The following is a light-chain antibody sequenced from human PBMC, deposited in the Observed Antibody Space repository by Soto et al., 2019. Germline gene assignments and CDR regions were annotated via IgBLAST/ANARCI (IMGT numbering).Light chain of an antibody. Sequence: EIVLTQSPGTLSLSPGERATLSCRASQSVSSSYLAWYQQKPGQAPRLLIYGAYSRATGIPDRFSGSGSGTDFTLTISRLELEDFAVYYGQQYGSSPGITPGQGTRLEIK. J-gene: IGKJ5*01. CDR3: QQYGSSPGIT. CDR2: GAY. CDR1: QSVSSSY. V-gene: IGKV3-20*01.